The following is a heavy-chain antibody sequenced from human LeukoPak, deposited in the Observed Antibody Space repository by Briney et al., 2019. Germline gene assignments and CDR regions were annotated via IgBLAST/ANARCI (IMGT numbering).Heavy chain of an antibody. CDR1: GFTFGDYA. V-gene: IGHV3-49*04. Sequence: PGGSLRLSCTASGFTFGDYAMSWVRQAPGKGLEWVGFIRSKAYGGTTEYAASVKGRFTISRDDSKSIAYLQMNSLKTEDTAVYYCTRISSYYDFWSGYYTARYYFDYWGQGTLVTVSS. CDR2: IRSKAYGGTT. CDR3: TRISSYYDFWSGYYTARYYFDY. J-gene: IGHJ4*02. D-gene: IGHD3-3*01.